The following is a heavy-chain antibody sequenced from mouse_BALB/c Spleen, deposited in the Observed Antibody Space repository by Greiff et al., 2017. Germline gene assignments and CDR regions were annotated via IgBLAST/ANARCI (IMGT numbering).Heavy chain of an antibody. CDR1: GFTFSSYA. V-gene: IGHV5-9-4*01. J-gene: IGHJ4*01. D-gene: IGHD1-1*01. Sequence: EVKLVESGGGLVKPGGSLKLSCAASGFTFSSYAMSWVRQSPEKRLEWVAEISSGGSYTYYPDTVTGRFTISRDNAKNTLYLEMSSLRSEDTAMYYCARDGPLRKDAMDYWGQGTSVTVSS. CDR3: ARDGPLRKDAMDY. CDR2: ISSGGSYT.